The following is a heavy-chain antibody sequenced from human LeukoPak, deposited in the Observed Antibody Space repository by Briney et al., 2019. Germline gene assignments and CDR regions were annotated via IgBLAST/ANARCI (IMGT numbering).Heavy chain of an antibody. CDR2: IYSGGST. V-gene: IGHV3-53*01. J-gene: IGHJ4*02. CDR3: ARATLDN. Sequence: PGGSLRLSCAASGFTVSSDYISWVRQAPGKGLGWVSVIYSGGSTNYADSVRARFTISRDNSKNTVYLQMNSLRVEDTAVYYCARATLDNWGQGTLVTVSS. CDR1: GFTVSSDY.